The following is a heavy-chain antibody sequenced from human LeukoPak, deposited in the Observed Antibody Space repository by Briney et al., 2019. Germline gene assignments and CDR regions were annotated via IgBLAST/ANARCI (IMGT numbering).Heavy chain of an antibody. V-gene: IGHV3-30*04. J-gene: IGHJ5*02. D-gene: IGHD5-12*01. CDR1: GIDFKVYE. CDR2: ISDNGLRT. CDR3: ARERRGYGYGTLDP. Sequence: PGGSLRLSGVASGIDFKVYEFHWVRQSPGKGLEWVALISDNGLRTEYAESLKGRFTVSRDNSKNTVDLQMNNLRVEDTAVYFCARERRGYGYGTLDPWGQGTLVTVSS.